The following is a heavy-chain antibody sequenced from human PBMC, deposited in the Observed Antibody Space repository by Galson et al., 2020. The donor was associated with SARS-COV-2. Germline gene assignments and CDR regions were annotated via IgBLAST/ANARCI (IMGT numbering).Heavy chain of an antibody. CDR2: IYYSGST. D-gene: IGHD4-17*01. V-gene: IGHV4-59*01. Sequence: ASETLSLTCTVSGGSISSYYWSWIRQPPGKGLEWIGYIYYSGSTNYNPSLKSRVTISVDTSKNQFSLKLSSVTAADTAVYYCARTLAVTYFDYWGQGTLVTVSS. J-gene: IGHJ4*02. CDR1: GGSISSYY. CDR3: ARTLAVTYFDY.